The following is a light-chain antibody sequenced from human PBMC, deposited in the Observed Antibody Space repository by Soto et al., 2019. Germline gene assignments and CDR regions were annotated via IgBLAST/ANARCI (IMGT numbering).Light chain of an antibody. J-gene: IGKJ1*01. Sequence: DVVMTQSPFSLPVTPGEPASISCRSSQSLLHSNGFTYLDWYLQKPGQSPHLLIFLATNRASGVPDRFTGSGSGTDFTLQISTVEAEDAGVYYCMQALQTPLTFGQGTKGDIK. CDR2: LAT. CDR3: MQALQTPLT. CDR1: QSLLHSNGFTY. V-gene: IGKV2-28*01.